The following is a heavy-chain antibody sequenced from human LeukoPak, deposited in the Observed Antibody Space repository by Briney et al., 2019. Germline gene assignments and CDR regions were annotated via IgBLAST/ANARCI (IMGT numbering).Heavy chain of an antibody. CDR1: GFTFSSYG. CDR3: ARSAKGLNDAFDI. CDR2: ISSSSSYI. V-gene: IGHV3-21*01. Sequence: GGSLRLSCAASGFTFSSYGMNWVRQAPGKGLEWVSSISSSSSYIYYADSVKGRFTISRENAKNSLYLQMNSLRAGDTAVYYCARSAKGLNDAFDIWGQGTMVTVSS. J-gene: IGHJ3*02.